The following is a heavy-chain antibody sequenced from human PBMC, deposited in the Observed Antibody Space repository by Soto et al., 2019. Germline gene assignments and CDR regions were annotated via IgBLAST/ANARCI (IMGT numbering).Heavy chain of an antibody. J-gene: IGHJ4*02. Sequence: GASVKVSCKASGGTLNNYAINWVRQAPGQGLEWMGGILPVSAPPDYAQKFQGRVSITAHHSTSTVYMELSRLKSDDTAVYFCATDSNYDVSNSFWGQGTLVTVSS. CDR1: GGTLNNYA. CDR3: ATDSNYDVSNSF. V-gene: IGHV1-69*13. D-gene: IGHD3-3*01. CDR2: ILPVSAPP.